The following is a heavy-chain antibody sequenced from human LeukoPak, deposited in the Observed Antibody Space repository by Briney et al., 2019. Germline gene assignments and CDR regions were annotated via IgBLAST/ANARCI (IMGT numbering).Heavy chain of an antibody. Sequence: GGSLRLSCAASGFTFSSYWMSWVRQAPGKGLEWVANIKKDGNEKYYVDSVKGRFTISRDNAKNSLFLQMNSLRTEDTAVYYCARGYCTGGSCYLGDFWGQGTLVTVSS. J-gene: IGHJ4*02. V-gene: IGHV3-7*03. D-gene: IGHD2-15*01. CDR1: GFTFSSYW. CDR2: IKKDGNEK. CDR3: ARGYCTGGSCYLGDF.